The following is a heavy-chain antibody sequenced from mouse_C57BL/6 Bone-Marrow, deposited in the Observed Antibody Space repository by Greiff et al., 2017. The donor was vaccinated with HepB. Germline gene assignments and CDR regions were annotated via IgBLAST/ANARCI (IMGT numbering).Heavy chain of an antibody. D-gene: IGHD1-1*01. CDR3: LYYYGSPFAY. CDR1: YTFTDYYM. Sequence: VHVKQSGPELVKPGASVKMSCKASGYTFTDYYMHWVKQKPGKGLEWIGEIYPGSGNTYYNEKFKGKATLTADTSSSTAYMQLSSLTSEDSAVYFCALYYYGSPFAYWGQGTLVTVSA. CDR2: YPGSGNTY. V-gene: IGHV1-83*01. J-gene: IGHJ3*01.